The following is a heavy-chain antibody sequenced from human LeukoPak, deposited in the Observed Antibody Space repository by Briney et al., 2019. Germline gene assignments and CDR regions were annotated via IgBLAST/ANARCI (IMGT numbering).Heavy chain of an antibody. J-gene: IGHJ4*02. V-gene: IGHV3-21*01. D-gene: IGHD4/OR15-4a*01. CDR1: GFTFNNYA. CDR3: ARSTMVSFDY. Sequence: GGSLRLSCAASGFTFNNYAMTWVRQAPGKGLEWVSSISSSSSYIYYAGSVKGRFTISRDNAKNSLYLQMNSLRAEDTAVYYCARSTMVSFDYWGQGTLVTVSS. CDR2: ISSSSSYI.